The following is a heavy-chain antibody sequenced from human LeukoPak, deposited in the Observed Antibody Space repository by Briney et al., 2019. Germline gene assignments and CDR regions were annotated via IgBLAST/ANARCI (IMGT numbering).Heavy chain of an antibody. V-gene: IGHV1-2*02. CDR3: ARAPTVTTADDY. CDR2: INPNSGGT. CDR1: GYTFTGYY. J-gene: IGHJ4*02. Sequence: ASVKVSCKASGYTFTGYYMHWVRQAPGQGLEGMGWINPNSGGTNCAQKFQGRVTMTRDTSISTAYMELSRLRSDDTAVYYCARAPTVTTADDYWGQGTLVTVSS. D-gene: IGHD4-17*01.